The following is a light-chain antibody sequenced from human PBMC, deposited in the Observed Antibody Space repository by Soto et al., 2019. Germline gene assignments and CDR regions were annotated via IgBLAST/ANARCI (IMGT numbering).Light chain of an antibody. J-gene: IGKJ5*01. V-gene: IGKV3-15*01. CDR3: QHYNNWPQIT. CDR2: GAS. CDR1: QSVSSN. Sequence: EIVMTQSPATLSVSPGERATLSCRASQSVSSNLVWYQQKPGQTPRLLIYGASTRATGIPARFSGSGSGTEFTLTISSLQAEDFAVYYCQHYNNWPQITFGPGTRLET.